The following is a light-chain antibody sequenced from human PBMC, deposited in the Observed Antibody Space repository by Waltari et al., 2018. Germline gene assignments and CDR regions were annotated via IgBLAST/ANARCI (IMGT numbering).Light chain of an antibody. CDR3: CSYAGSYTHVV. CDR2: DVS. Sequence: QSALTQPRSVSGSPGQSVTISCTGTSRDVGGYNSVSWYQQHPGKAPKLMIYDVSKRPSGVPDRFSGSKSGNTASLTISGLQAEDEADYYCCSYAGSYTHVVFGGGTKLTVL. CDR1: SRDVGGYNS. J-gene: IGLJ2*01. V-gene: IGLV2-11*01.